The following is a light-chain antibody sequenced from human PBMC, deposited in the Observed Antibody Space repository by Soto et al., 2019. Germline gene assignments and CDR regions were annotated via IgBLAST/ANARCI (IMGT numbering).Light chain of an antibody. J-gene: IGKJ4*01. CDR2: STS. CDR3: QQYGGSVT. V-gene: IGKV3-20*01. Sequence: EIVLTQSPGTLSLFPGERATLSCRASQSVNNNYLGWYQQKPGQAPRLLIYSTSRRSRGIPDRFSGSGSGTDFTVTISRLGPGEFGLYYCQQYGGSVTFGGGTKVEIK. CDR1: QSVNNNY.